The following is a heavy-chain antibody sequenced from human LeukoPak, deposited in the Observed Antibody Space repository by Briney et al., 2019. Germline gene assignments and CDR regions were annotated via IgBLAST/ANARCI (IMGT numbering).Heavy chain of an antibody. Sequence: GGSLRLSCAASGFTFSSYAMSWVRQAPGKGLEWVSAISGDGSRTYHADSVKGRFTTSRDNSKNTLYLQMNSLRAEDTAVYYCANRQRYIAVVDWGQGTLVTVSS. CDR2: ISGDGSRT. CDR3: ANRQRYIAVVD. D-gene: IGHD6-19*01. CDR1: GFTFSSYA. J-gene: IGHJ4*02. V-gene: IGHV3-23*01.